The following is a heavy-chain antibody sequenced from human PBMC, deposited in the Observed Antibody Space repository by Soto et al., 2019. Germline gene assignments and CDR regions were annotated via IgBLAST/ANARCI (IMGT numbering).Heavy chain of an antibody. J-gene: IGHJ5*02. CDR2: ISGSGGST. D-gene: IGHD3-10*01. CDR3: AKAKRGVRGVIYYNWFDP. V-gene: IGHV3-23*01. Sequence: EVQLLESGGGLVQPGGSLRLSCAASGFTFSSYAMSWVRQAPGKGLEWVSAISGSGGSTYYADSVKGRFTISRDNSKNTLYLQMNSLRAEDTAVYYCAKAKRGVRGVIYYNWFDPWGQGTLVTVSS. CDR1: GFTFSSYA.